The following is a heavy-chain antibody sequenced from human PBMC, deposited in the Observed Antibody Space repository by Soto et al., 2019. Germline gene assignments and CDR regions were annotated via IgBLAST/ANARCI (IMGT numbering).Heavy chain of an antibody. Sequence: GGSLRLSCAASGFTFSSYGMHWVRQAPGKGLEWVAVISYDGSDEYYADSVKGRFTISRDNSKNTLYLRMNSLRAEDTAVYYCARDGGEGIVGATSHLDGMDVWGQGTTVTVSS. D-gene: IGHD1-26*01. CDR1: GFTFSSYG. CDR3: ARDGGEGIVGATSHLDGMDV. CDR2: ISYDGSDE. V-gene: IGHV3-30*03. J-gene: IGHJ6*02.